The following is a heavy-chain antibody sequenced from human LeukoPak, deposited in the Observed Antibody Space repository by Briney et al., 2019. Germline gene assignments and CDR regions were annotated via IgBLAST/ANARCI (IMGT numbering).Heavy chain of an antibody. D-gene: IGHD3-10*01. V-gene: IGHV4-61*02. Sequence: SETLSLTCTVSGGSISSGSYYWSWIRQPAGKGLEWIGRIYTSGSTNYNPSLKSRVTMSVDTSKNQFSLKLSSVTAADTAVYYCARDLWFGEEAGFDPWGQGTLVTVSS. CDR3: ARDLWFGEEAGFDP. CDR1: GGSISSGSYY. J-gene: IGHJ5*02. CDR2: IYTSGST.